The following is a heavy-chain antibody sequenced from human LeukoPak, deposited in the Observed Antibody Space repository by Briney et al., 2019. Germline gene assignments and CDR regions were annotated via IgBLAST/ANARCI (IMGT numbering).Heavy chain of an antibody. CDR1: GFSLRSSGVG. V-gene: IGHV2-5*02. CDR3: AHSKTLWFGELLMTRNDAFDI. Sequence: SGPTLVNPTQTLTLTCTFSGFSLRSSGVGVGWFRQPPGKALEWLALLYWDDDNRYSPSLKSRLTITKDTSKNQVVLTMTNMDPVDTATYYCAHSKTLWFGELLMTRNDAFDIWGQGTMVTVSS. D-gene: IGHD3-10*01. CDR2: LYWDDDN. J-gene: IGHJ3*02.